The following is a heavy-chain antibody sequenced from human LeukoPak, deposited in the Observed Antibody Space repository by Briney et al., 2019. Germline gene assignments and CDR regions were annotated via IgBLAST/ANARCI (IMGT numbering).Heavy chain of an antibody. V-gene: IGHV1-69*05. J-gene: IGHJ4*02. CDR3: ARVEMATIGQAGVFDY. CDR2: IIPIFGTA. Sequence: ASVKVSCKASGGTFSSYAISWVRQAPGQGLEWVGGIIPIFGTANYAQKFKGRVTSTTDESRSTAYMELSSLRSEDTAVYYCARVEMATIGQAGVFDYWGQGTLVSVSS. D-gene: IGHD5-24*01. CDR1: GGTFSSYA.